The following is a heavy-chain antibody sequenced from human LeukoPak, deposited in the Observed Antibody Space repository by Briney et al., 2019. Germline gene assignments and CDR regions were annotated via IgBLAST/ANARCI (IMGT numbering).Heavy chain of an antibody. Sequence: PGGSLRLSCAVSGFTFSSYWMTWVRQAPGKGLEWVANIKQDGSEKYYVDSVKGRFTISRDNAKNSQYLQMNSLRAEDTAVYYCARRINWFDPWGQGTLVTVSS. CDR2: IKQDGSEK. CDR1: GFTFSSYW. V-gene: IGHV3-7*01. CDR3: ARRINWFDP. D-gene: IGHD2-15*01. J-gene: IGHJ5*02.